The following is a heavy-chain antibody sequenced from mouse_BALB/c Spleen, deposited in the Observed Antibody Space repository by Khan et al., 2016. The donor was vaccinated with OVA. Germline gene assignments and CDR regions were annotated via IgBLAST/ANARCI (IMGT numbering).Heavy chain of an antibody. Sequence: QVQLKQSGAELVRPGVSVKISCKGSGYTFTDFTMHWVKQSHAVSLEWIGVISTYYGDADYNQKFKGKATMTVDTSSNTAYLDLARLTSEDSAIYYCARGGGGDRLLYWGQGTLVTVSA. CDR2: ISTYYGDA. J-gene: IGHJ3*01. V-gene: IGHV1S137*01. CDR1: GYTFTDFT. CDR3: ARGGGGDRLLY.